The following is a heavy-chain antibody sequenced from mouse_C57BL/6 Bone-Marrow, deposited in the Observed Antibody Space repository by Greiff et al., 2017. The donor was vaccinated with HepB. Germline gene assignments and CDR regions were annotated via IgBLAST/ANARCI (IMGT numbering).Heavy chain of an antibody. J-gene: IGHJ3*01. V-gene: IGHV1-22*01. D-gene: IGHD2-4*01. CDR3: ARSGRLRRWFAY. CDR2: INPNNGGT. CDR1: GYTFTDYN. Sequence: VQLQQSGAELVKPGASVKLSCKASGYTFTDYNMHWVKQSHGKSLEWIGYINPNNGGTSYNQKFKGKATLTVNKSSSTAYMELRSLTSEDSAVYYCARSGRLRRWFAYWGQGTLVTVSA.